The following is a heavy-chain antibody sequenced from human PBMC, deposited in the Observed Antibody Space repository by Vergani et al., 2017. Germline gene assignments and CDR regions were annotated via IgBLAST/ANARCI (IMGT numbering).Heavy chain of an antibody. Sequence: QVQLVQSGAEVKKPGASVTVSCKVSGYTLTELSMHWVRQAPGKGLEWMGGFDTEDGETIYAQKFQGRVTMTEDTSTDTAYMELSSLRSEDTAVYYCATAQGEQWRVYGYFDYWGQGTLVTVSS. CDR3: ATAQGEQWRVYGYFDY. D-gene: IGHD6-19*01. CDR1: GYTLTELS. J-gene: IGHJ4*02. CDR2: FDTEDGET. V-gene: IGHV1-24*01.